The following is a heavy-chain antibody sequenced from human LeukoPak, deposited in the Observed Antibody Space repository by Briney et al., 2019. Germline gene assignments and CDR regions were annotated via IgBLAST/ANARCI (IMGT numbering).Heavy chain of an antibody. J-gene: IGHJ4*02. CDR1: GGSISSSSYY. D-gene: IGHD3-22*01. Sequence: SETLSLTCTVSGGSISSSSYYWGWIRQPPGKGLEWIGSIYYSGSTYYNPSLKSRVTISVDTSKNQFSLKLSSVTAADTAVYYCASLGNYYDSSGYYPDFDYWGQGTLVTVSS. V-gene: IGHV4-39*07. CDR3: ASLGNYYDSSGYYPDFDY. CDR2: IYYSGST.